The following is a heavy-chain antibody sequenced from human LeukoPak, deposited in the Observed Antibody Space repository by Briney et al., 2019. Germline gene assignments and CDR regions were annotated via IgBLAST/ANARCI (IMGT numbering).Heavy chain of an antibody. V-gene: IGHV3-48*01. Sequence: GGSLRPSCAASGFNFIDYSMNRVRQAPGKGLEWISYIGISSGNTKYADSVKGRFTISRDKARNSLYLQMNSLRVEDTAMYYCARDHRYAFDNWGHGTLVTVSS. D-gene: IGHD5-12*01. CDR2: IGISSGNT. J-gene: IGHJ4*01. CDR1: GFNFIDYS. CDR3: ARDHRYAFDN.